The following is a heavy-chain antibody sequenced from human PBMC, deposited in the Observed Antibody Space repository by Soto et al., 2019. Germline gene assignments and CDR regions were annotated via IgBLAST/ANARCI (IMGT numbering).Heavy chain of an antibody. CDR2: ISYDGSNK. CDR3: ANLYYDRSGYYRMDAFDI. Sequence: PGGSLRLSCAASGFTFSSYGMHWVRQAPGKGLEWVAVISYDGSNKYYADSVKGRFTISRDNSKNTLYLQMNSLRAEDTAVYYCANLYYDRSGYYRMDAFDIWGQGTMVTVSS. J-gene: IGHJ3*02. V-gene: IGHV3-30*18. D-gene: IGHD3-22*01. CDR1: GFTFSSYG.